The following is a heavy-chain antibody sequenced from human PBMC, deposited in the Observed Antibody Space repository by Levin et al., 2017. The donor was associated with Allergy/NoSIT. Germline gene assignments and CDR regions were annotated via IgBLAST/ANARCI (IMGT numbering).Heavy chain of an antibody. J-gene: IGHJ4*02. CDR2: ISSSSSYT. Sequence: GGSLRLSCAASGFTFSDYYMSWIRQAPGKGLEWVSYISSSSSYTNYADSVKGRFTISRDNAKNSLYLQMNSLRAEDTAVYYCARGSWGSGRNFDYWGQGTLVTVSS. V-gene: IGHV3-11*05. CDR3: ARGSWGSGRNFDY. CDR1: GFTFSDYY. D-gene: IGHD3-10*01.